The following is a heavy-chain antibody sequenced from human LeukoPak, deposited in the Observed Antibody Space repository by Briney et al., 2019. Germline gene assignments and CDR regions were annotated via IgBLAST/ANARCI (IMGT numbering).Heavy chain of an antibody. CDR2: INSDGSSI. V-gene: IGHV3-74*01. CDR1: GCPFTAYA. Sequence: SGGSLRLTCAASGCPFTAYAMHWVRQAPGKGLEWVARINSDGSSITYADSVKGRFTISRDNAKNTVYLQMNSLRAEDTAVYYCARDLAKGTYCYGYWGQGTLVTVSS. J-gene: IGHJ4*02. CDR3: ARDLAKGTYCYGY. D-gene: IGHD1-1*01.